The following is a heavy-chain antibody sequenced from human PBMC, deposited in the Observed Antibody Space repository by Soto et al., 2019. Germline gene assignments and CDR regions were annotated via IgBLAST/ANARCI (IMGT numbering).Heavy chain of an antibody. J-gene: IGHJ5*02. Sequence: QVQLQESGPGLVKPSQTLSLTCTVSGGSISSGDYYWSWIRQPPGKGLEWLGYIYYSGSTYYNPSLKSRVTIPVGTSNNQLPLRLSAVSAAYTAVYYCAGDLWGEYSSSYILGPWFDPWGQGTLVTVSS. CDR2: IYYSGST. CDR1: GGSISSGDYY. D-gene: IGHD6-6*01. CDR3: AGDLWGEYSSSYILGPWFDP. V-gene: IGHV4-30-4*01.